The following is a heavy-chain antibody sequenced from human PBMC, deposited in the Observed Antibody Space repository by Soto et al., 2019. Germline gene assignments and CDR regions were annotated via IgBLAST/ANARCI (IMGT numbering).Heavy chain of an antibody. CDR2: ISYSGTT. D-gene: IGHD5-12*01. V-gene: IGHV4-39*01. J-gene: IGHJ5*02. CDR1: SGSISSSSYY. Sequence: QLQLQESGPGLVKPSETLSLTCTVSSGSISSSSYYWGWIRQSPGKGLELIGTISYSGTTYYNPSLKSRVTISVDTSKNQFSLSLSSVTAADTAVYYCARRRGGVVATENWFDPWGQGTLVTVSS. CDR3: ARRRGGVVATENWFDP.